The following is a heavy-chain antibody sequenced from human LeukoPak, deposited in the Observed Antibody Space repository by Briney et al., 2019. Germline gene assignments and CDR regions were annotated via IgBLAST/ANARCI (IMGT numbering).Heavy chain of an antibody. J-gene: IGHJ4*02. V-gene: IGHV1-69*04. Sequence: ASVKVSCKASGGTFSSYAISWVRQAPGQGLEWVGRIIPIFGIANYAQKFQGRVTITADKSTSTAYMELSSLRSEDTAVYYCARDRHDYGGKVSIDYWGQGTLVTVSS. D-gene: IGHD4-23*01. CDR2: IIPIFGIA. CDR3: ARDRHDYGGKVSIDY. CDR1: GGTFSSYA.